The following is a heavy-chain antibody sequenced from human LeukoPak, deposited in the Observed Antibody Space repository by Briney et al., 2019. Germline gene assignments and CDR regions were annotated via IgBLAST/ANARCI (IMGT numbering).Heavy chain of an antibody. CDR3: ASRITVFGVATRGYYMDV. D-gene: IGHD3-3*01. CDR2: ISYDGSNK. V-gene: IGHV3-30-3*01. CDR1: GFTFSSYA. Sequence: GGSLRPSCAASGFTFSSYAMSWARQAPGKGLEWVAVISYDGSNKYYADSVKGRFTISRDNSKNTLYLQMNSLRAEDTAVYYCASRITVFGVATRGYYMDVWGKGTTVTVSS. J-gene: IGHJ6*03.